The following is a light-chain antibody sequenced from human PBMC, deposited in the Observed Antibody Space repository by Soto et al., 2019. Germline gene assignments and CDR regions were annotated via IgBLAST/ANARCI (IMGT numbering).Light chain of an antibody. CDR1: ESLLHSNGNNY. CDR3: MQALQTRWT. CDR2: FGS. V-gene: IGKV2-28*01. Sequence: DIVMTQSPLSLRVTPGEPASISCRSSESLLHSNGNNYVDWYLQKPGQSPQLLIYFGSTRASGVPDRFSGSGSDTDFTLTISRVEAEDVGVYYCMQALQTRWTFGQGTKVEIK. J-gene: IGKJ1*01.